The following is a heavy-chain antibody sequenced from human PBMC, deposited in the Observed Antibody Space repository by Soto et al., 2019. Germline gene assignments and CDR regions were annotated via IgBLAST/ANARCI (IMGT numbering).Heavy chain of an antibody. V-gene: IGHV3-15*01. D-gene: IGHD1-1*01. CDR1: GFSFSNGW. J-gene: IGHJ6*04. Sequence: WWSLIFSCEASGFSFSNGWMTWVRQAPGKGLEWVGRIKTIIDGGRIDYAAAVKGRFTISRDDSKKTLYLHMNSLKTEDTAVYYCTTNSVTGFYYYGREVWGSGNTVSVSA. CDR2: IKTIIDGGRI. CDR3: TTNSVTGFYYYGREV.